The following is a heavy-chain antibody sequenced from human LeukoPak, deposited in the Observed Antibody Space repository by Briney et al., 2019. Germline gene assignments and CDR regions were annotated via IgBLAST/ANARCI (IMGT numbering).Heavy chain of an antibody. Sequence: SETLSLTCTVSGGSISSYYWSWIRQPPGKGLEWIGYIYYSGSTNYNPSLKSRVTISVDTSKNQFSLKLSSVTAADTAVYYCARQERCGGDCSFFDYWGQGTLVTVSS. CDR3: ARQERCGGDCSFFDY. J-gene: IGHJ4*02. CDR1: GGSISSYY. D-gene: IGHD2-21*02. V-gene: IGHV4-59*08. CDR2: IYYSGST.